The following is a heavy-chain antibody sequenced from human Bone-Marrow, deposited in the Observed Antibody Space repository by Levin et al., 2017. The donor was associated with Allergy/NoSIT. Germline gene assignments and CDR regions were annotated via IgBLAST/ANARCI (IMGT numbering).Heavy chain of an antibody. CDR1: GFTFSSYA. Sequence: LSLTCAASGFTFSSYAMSWVRQAPGKGLEWVSAISGSGGSTYYADSVKGRFTISRDNSKNTLYLQMNSLRAEDTAVYYCAKDLDRSSTSCYGCDYWGQGTLVTVSS. CDR3: AKDLDRSSTSCYGCDY. J-gene: IGHJ4*02. CDR2: ISGSGGST. D-gene: IGHD2-2*01. V-gene: IGHV3-23*01.